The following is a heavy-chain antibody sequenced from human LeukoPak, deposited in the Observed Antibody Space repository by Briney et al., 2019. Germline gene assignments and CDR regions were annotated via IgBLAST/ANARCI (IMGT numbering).Heavy chain of an antibody. CDR1: GGSFSGYY. D-gene: IGHD6-19*01. CDR3: ARVGLAVAGTFDY. V-gene: IGHV4-34*01. Sequence: PSETLSLTCAVYGGSFSGYYWSWIRQPPGKGLEWIGEINHSGSTNYNPSLKSRVTISVDTSKNQLSLKLSSVTAADTAVYYCARVGLAVAGTFDYWGQGTLVTVSS. J-gene: IGHJ4*02. CDR2: INHSGST.